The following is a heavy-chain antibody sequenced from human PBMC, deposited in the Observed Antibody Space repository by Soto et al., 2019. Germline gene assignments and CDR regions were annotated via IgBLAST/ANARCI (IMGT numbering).Heavy chain of an antibody. V-gene: IGHV3-23*01. D-gene: IGHD3-9*01. CDR1: QFTFSIYA. Sequence: GGSLRLSCEASQFTFSIYAMSWVRQAAGEGPEWIAGIGGSGDSSYYTASVRGRFTISRDNSKNMLYLQMNSLRAEDTAVYYCAKDYSILTGYPYFDYWGQGTLVTVSS. J-gene: IGHJ4*02. CDR2: IGGSGDSS. CDR3: AKDYSILTGYPYFDY.